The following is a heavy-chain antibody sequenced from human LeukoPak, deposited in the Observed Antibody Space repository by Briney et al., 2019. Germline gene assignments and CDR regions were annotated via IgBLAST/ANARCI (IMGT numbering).Heavy chain of an antibody. D-gene: IGHD3-3*01. CDR1: GFTFSDYY. Sequence: GGSLRLSCAASGFTFSDYYMSWICQAPGKGLEWVSYISDSGRTTFYADSVKGRFTISRDNAKNSLYLQMSSLRVEDTAVYYCASWAGNTQSDSWSGPFDYWGQGTLVTVSS. J-gene: IGHJ4*02. V-gene: IGHV3-11*04. CDR2: ISDSGRTT. CDR3: ASWAGNTQSDSWSGPFDY.